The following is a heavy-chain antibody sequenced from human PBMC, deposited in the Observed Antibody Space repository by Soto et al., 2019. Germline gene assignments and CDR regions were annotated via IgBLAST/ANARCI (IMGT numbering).Heavy chain of an antibody. CDR3: ARDDPTYYYDSSGYGGAWFDP. D-gene: IGHD3-22*01. Sequence: ASVKVSCKASGYTFTSYGISWVRQAPGQGLGWMGWISAYNGNTNYAQKLQGRVTMTTDTSTSTAYMELRSLRSDDTAVYYCARDDPTYYYDSSGYGGAWFDPWGQGTLVTVSS. J-gene: IGHJ5*02. V-gene: IGHV1-18*01. CDR1: GYTFTSYG. CDR2: ISAYNGNT.